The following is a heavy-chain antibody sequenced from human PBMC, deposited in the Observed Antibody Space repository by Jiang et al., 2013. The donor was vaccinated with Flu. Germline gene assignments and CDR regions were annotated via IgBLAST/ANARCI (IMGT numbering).Heavy chain of an antibody. D-gene: IGHD4-17*01. CDR1: GGTFSTYA. CDR3: ARDLGGTKVFDP. J-gene: IGHJ5*02. CDR2: IIPIFGPP. Sequence: EVKKPGSSVRVSCKASGGTFSTYAISWVRQAPGQGLEWMGGIIPIFGPPNYAQKFQGRFTITADESTNTAYMDLSGLRFEDTAVYYCARDLGGTKVFDPWGQGTLVTVSS. V-gene: IGHV1-69*01.